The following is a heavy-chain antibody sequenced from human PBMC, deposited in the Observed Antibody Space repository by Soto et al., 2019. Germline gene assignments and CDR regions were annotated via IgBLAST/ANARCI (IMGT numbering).Heavy chain of an antibody. CDR1: GYTFTSYY. CDR3: AREAVAGTGYYYGMDV. J-gene: IGHJ6*02. D-gene: IGHD6-19*01. Sequence: GASVKVSCKASGYTFTSYYMHWVRQAPGQGLEWMGIINPSGGSTSYAQKFQGRVTMTRDTSTSTVYMELSSLRSEDTAVYYCAREAVAGTGYYYGMDVWGQGTTVTVSS. V-gene: IGHV1-46*01. CDR2: INPSGGST.